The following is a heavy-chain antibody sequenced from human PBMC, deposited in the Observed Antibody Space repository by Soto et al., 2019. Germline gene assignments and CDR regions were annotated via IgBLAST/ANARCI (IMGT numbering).Heavy chain of an antibody. CDR2: IIPIFGTA. J-gene: IGHJ5*02. V-gene: IGHV1-69*01. CDR1: GGTLSSYA. Sequence: QVQLVQSGAEVKKPGSSVKVSCKASGGTLSSYAISWVRQAPGQGLEWMGGIIPIFGTANYAQKFQGRVTITADESTSTAYMELSSLRSEDTAVYYCARAGADYYDSSGVNWFDPWGQGTLVTVSS. CDR3: ARAGADYYDSSGVNWFDP. D-gene: IGHD3-22*01.